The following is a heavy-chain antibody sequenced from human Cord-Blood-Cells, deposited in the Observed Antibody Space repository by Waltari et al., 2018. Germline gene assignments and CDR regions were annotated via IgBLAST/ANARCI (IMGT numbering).Heavy chain of an antibody. CDR3: ARGPYPRRVVVPAAIHY. CDR1: GYTFTGYY. J-gene: IGHJ4*02. Sequence: QVQLVQSGAEVKKPGASVKVSCKASGYTFTGYYMHWVRQAPGQGLEWMGWINPNSGGTNYAQKFQGRVTMTRDTSISTAYMELSRLRSDDTAVYYCARGPYPRRVVVPAAIHYWGQGTLVTVSS. CDR2: INPNSGGT. V-gene: IGHV1-2*02. D-gene: IGHD2-2*01.